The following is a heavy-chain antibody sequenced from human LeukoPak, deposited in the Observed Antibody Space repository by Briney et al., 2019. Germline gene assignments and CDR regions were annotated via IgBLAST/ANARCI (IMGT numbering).Heavy chain of an antibody. J-gene: IGHJ3*02. CDR1: GGSISNYY. Sequence: PSETLSLTCTVSGGSISNYYWSWIRQPPGKGLEWIGDIYYSGSTSYNPSLKSRVSISVDTSKSQSSLKLYSVSAADTAVYYCARDASGNDLGYAFDIWGQGTVVTVSS. CDR2: IYYSGST. D-gene: IGHD5-12*01. V-gene: IGHV4-59*01. CDR3: ARDASGNDLGYAFDI.